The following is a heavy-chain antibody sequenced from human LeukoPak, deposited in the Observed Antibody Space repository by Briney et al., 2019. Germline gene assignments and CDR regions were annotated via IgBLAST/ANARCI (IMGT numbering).Heavy chain of an antibody. CDR2: INPNSGGT. V-gene: IGHV1-2*02. Sequence: ASVKVSCKASGYTFTGYYMHWVRQAPEQGLEWMGWINPNSGGTNYAQKFQGRVTMTRDTSISTAYMELSRLRSDDTAVYYCARPYDFWSGYCSGYFDYWGQGTLVTVSS. CDR1: GYTFTGYY. CDR3: ARPYDFWSGYCSGYFDY. D-gene: IGHD3-3*01. J-gene: IGHJ4*02.